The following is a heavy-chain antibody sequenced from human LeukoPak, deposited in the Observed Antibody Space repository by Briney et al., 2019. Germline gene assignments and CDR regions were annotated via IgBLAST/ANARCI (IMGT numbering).Heavy chain of an antibody. V-gene: IGHV3-23*01. D-gene: IGHD3-22*01. CDR2: ISGSGGST. Sequence: GGSLRLSCAASGFTFSSYAMSWVRQAPGKGLEWVSAISGSGGSTYYADSVKGRFTISRDNSKNTLYLQMNSLRAEDTAVYYCAKKYYYDSSGYWVFDYWGRGTLVTVSS. CDR3: AKKYYYDSSGYWVFDY. J-gene: IGHJ4*02. CDR1: GFTFSSYA.